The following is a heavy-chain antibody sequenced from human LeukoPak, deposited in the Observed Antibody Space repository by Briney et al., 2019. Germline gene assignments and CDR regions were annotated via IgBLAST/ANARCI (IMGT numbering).Heavy chain of an antibody. CDR2: ISNGGHHT. CDR1: GISFNNYG. V-gene: IGHV3-23*01. CDR3: AKVISSYSGYDSY. J-gene: IGHJ4*02. Sequence: GGSLRLSCAASGISFNNYGMSWVRQAPGKGLEWVSSISNGGHHTYYADSVRGRFTISRDNSKNTLYLQMDSLRAADTAVYYCAKVISSYSGYDSYWGEGTLVTVSS. D-gene: IGHD5-12*01.